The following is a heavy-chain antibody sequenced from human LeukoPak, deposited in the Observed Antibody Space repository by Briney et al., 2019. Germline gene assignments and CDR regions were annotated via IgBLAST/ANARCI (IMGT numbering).Heavy chain of an antibody. V-gene: IGHV3-33*01. D-gene: IGHD3-10*01. Sequence: GGSLRLSCAASGFTFSSYAMHWVRQAPGKGLEWVAVRWYDRSNKYYADSVKGRFTISRDNSKNTLYLQMNSLRVEDSALYYCARGYYGSGSYYMGNYWGQGTLVTVSS. J-gene: IGHJ4*02. CDR3: ARGYYGSGSYYMGNY. CDR2: RWYDRSNK. CDR1: GFTFSSYA.